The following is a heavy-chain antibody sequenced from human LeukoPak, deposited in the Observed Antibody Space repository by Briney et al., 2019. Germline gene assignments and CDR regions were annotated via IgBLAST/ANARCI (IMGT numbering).Heavy chain of an antibody. J-gene: IGHJ6*03. V-gene: IGHV3-7*01. Sequence: GGSLRLSCAASGFTFSSYWMSWVRQAPGRGLEWVAYIKHDGSDKYHVDSVKGRFTISRDNSKNSLYLQMNSLRADDTAVYYCARARRPDGVVPAARYMDVWGKGTTVTVSS. CDR3: ARARRPDGVVPAARYMDV. CDR1: GFTFSSYW. CDR2: IKHDGSDK. D-gene: IGHD2-2*01.